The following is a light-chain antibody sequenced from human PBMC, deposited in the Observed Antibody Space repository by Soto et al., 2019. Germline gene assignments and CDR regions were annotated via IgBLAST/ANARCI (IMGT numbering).Light chain of an antibody. CDR3: QQYGSSPTWT. V-gene: IGKV3-20*01. J-gene: IGKJ1*01. CDR2: GAS. CDR1: QSLRSS. Sequence: EIVMAQSPAILSVSLGERATLSCRASQSLRSSLAWYQQKPGQAPRLLIYGASSRATGIPDRFSGSGSGTDFTLTISRLEPEDFAVYYCQQYGSSPTWTFGQGTKVDIK.